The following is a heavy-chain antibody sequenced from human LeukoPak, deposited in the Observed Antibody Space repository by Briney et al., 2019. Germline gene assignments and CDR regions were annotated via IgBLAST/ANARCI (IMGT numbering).Heavy chain of an antibody. J-gene: IGHJ4*02. CDR1: GFTFSTYG. CDR2: ISYDGSNK. V-gene: IGHV3-30*18. Sequence: PGGSLRLSCAASGFTFSTYGMHWVRQAPGKGLEWVTLISYDGSNKFYADSVKGRFTISRDNSKNTLYLQVNSLRAEDTAVYYCAKGSSVATFDYWGQGTLVTVSS. D-gene: IGHD6-19*01. CDR3: AKGSSVATFDY.